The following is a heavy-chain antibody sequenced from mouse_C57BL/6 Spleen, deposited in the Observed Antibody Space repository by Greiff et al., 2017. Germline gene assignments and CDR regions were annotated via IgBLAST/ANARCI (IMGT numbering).Heavy chain of an antibody. D-gene: IGHD2-3*01. CDR2: IGPGSGST. CDR1: GYTFTDYY. CDR3: ALYDDVESWYFDV. J-gene: IGHJ1*03. Sequence: VQRVESGAELVKPGASVKISCKASGYTFTDYYINWVKQRPGQGLEWIGKIGPGSGSTYYNEKFKGKATLTADNSSSTAYMQLSSLTSEDSAVYFCALYDDVESWYFDVWGTGTTVTVSS. V-gene: IGHV1-77*01.